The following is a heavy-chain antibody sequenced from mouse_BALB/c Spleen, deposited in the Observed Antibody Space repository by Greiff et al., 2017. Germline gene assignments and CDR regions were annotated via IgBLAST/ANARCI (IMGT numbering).Heavy chain of an antibody. CDR2: ISCYNGAT. J-gene: IGHJ4*01. CDR1: GYSFTGYY. Sequence: LVKTGASVKISCKASGYSFTGYYMHWVKQSHGKSLEWIGYISCYNGATSYNQKFKGKATFTVDTSSSTAYMQFNSLTSEDSAVYYCAVTTDPLYAMDYWGQGTSVTVSS. V-gene: IGHV1S34*01. CDR3: AVTTDPLYAMDY. D-gene: IGHD1-1*01.